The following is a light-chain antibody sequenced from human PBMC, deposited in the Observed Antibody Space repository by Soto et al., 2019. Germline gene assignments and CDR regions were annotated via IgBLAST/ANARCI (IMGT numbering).Light chain of an antibody. CDR3: QKYNSALYT. Sequence: DIQMTQSPSSLSASVGDRVTITCRASQGISNYLAWYQQKPGKVPKLLIYAASTLQSVVPSRFSGSGSGTDFTLTISSLQPEYVATYYFQKYNSALYTFGHGTQVDIK. V-gene: IGKV1-27*01. CDR2: AAS. CDR1: QGISNY. J-gene: IGKJ3*01.